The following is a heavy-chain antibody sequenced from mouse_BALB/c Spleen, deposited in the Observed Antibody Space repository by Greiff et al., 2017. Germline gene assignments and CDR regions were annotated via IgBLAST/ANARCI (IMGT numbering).Heavy chain of an antibody. D-gene: IGHD2-1*01. CDR2: ISSGSSTI. CDR3: ARHGNDAMDY. CDR1: GFTFSSFG. V-gene: IGHV5-17*02. Sequence: EVKLVESGGGLVQPGGSRKLSCAASGFTFSSFGMHWVRQAPEKGLEWVAYISSGSSTIYYADTVKGRFTISRDNPKNTLFLQMTSLRSEDTAMYYCARHGNDAMDYWGQGTSVTVSS. J-gene: IGHJ4*01.